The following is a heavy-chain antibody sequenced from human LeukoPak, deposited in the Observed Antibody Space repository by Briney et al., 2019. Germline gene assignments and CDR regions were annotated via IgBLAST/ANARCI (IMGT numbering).Heavy chain of an antibody. D-gene: IGHD2-2*01. V-gene: IGHV4-59*11. CDR3: ARFSTRFGSGRTEASCYVHY. Sequence: SETLSLTCTVSGGSISGHYWTWIRLPPGKGLELLGHIFSTGATHYNPSLRGRVTLSIDTSKNQFSLTLTSVNVEDTAVYYCARFSTRFGSGRTEASCYVHYWGQGTQVTVS. CDR1: GGSISGHY. CDR2: IFSTGAT. J-gene: IGHJ4*02.